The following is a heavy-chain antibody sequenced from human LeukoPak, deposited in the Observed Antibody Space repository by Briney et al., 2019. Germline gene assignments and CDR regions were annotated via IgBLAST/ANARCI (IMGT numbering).Heavy chain of an antibody. CDR3: ARDNYDSSTPYYFDY. CDR2: ISSSGSTI. D-gene: IGHD3-22*01. CDR1: GSTSSSYE. V-gene: IGHV3-48*03. J-gene: IGHJ4*02. Sequence: GGPLRLSCAASGSTSSSYEMNWVRQAPGKGLEWGAYISSSGSTIYNADSLKGRFTISRDNAKNSLYLQMNSLRAEDTAVYYCARDNYDSSTPYYFDYWGQGTLVTVSS.